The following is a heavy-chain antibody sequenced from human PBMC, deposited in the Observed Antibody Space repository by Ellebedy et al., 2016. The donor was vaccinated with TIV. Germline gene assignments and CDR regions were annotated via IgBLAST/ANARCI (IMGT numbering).Heavy chain of an antibody. D-gene: IGHD5-24*01. CDR3: ARGASRWLQPRYYFDY. Sequence: AASVKVSCKASGYTFTSYGISWVRQAPGQGLEWMGWISAYNGNTNYAQKLQGRVTMTTDTSTSTAYMELRSLRAEDTAVYYCARGASRWLQPRYYFDYWGQGTLVTVSS. V-gene: IGHV1-18*01. CDR2: ISAYNGNT. CDR1: GYTFTSYG. J-gene: IGHJ4*02.